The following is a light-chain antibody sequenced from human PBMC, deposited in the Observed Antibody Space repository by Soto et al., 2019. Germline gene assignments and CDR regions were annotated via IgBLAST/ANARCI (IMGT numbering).Light chain of an antibody. CDR3: QQYNTYPWT. J-gene: IGKJ1*01. CDR2: DAS. CDR1: QSISSW. V-gene: IGKV1-5*01. Sequence: DIQVTQSPSTLPASLGDRATFTCRASQSISSWLAWYQQKKGRAPKILIYDASTLESGVPSRFRGSRSGTECTLPISRLQPDDFETYYCQQYNTYPWTFGQGTKVDIK.